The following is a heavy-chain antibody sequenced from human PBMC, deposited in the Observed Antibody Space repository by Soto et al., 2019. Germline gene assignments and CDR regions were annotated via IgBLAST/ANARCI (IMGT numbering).Heavy chain of an antibody. V-gene: IGHV1-18*01. CDR3: ALDFIGRRFDS. Sequence: QVQLVQSGPEVKRPGASVKVSCKASGYSFTNYGLSWLRQAPVQGLEWMGWINASNGNTVYAQKLQGRVTMTTDTTTSTANIELMSLRANDTAIYHCALDFIGRRFDSWGQGTLVTVSS. D-gene: IGHD3-3*01. CDR1: GYSFTNYG. J-gene: IGHJ4*02. CDR2: INASNGNT.